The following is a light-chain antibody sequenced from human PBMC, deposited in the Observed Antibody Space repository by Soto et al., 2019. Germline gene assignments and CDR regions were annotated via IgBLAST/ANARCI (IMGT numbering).Light chain of an antibody. J-gene: IGLJ2*01. CDR1: SSNIGAGYD. V-gene: IGLV1-40*01. Sequence: QSVLTQTPSVSGAPGQRVTISCTGSSSNIGAGYDVHWYQQLPGTAPQLLIYGNNNRPSGVPDRFSGSKSGTSASLAVTGLLAEDEADYYCQSYDSSLSGSKVFGGGTKLTVL. CDR3: QSYDSSLSGSKV. CDR2: GNN.